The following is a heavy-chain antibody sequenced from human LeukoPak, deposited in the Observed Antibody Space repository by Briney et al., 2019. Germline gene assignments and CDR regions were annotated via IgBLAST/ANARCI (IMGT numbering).Heavy chain of an antibody. V-gene: IGHV4-34*01. CDR3: GRSGDYANY. CDR2: INHSGST. Sequence: SETLSLTYAVYGGSFSGYYWSLIRQPPGKGLEWIGEINHSGSTNYNPSLKSRVTISVDTSKNQFSLKLSSVTAADTAVYYCGRSGDYANYWGQGTLVTVSS. D-gene: IGHD2-21*02. CDR1: GGSFSGYY. J-gene: IGHJ4*02.